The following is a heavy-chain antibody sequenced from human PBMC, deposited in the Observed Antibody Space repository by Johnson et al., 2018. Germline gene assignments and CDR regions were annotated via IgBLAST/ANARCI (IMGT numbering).Heavy chain of an antibody. Sequence: VQLVQSGGGLVQPGGSLRLSCAASGFTFSSYAMHWVRQAPGKGLEYVSAISSNGGSTYYANSVKGRFTISRDNSKNTLYLQMNSLRAEDTAVYYCAKDGREVVAAKDYYYYYRDVWGKGTTVTVSS. CDR1: GFTFSSYA. V-gene: IGHV3-64*01. J-gene: IGHJ6*03. CDR3: AKDGREVVAAKDYYYYYRDV. CDR2: ISSNGGST. D-gene: IGHD2-15*01.